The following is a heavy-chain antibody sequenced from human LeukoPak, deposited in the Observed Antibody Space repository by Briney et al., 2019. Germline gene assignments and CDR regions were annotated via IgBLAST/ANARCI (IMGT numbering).Heavy chain of an antibody. V-gene: IGHV4-34*01. D-gene: IGHD6-6*01. J-gene: IGHJ6*02. CDR3: ARVSRSTYYYYYGMDV. CDR1: GGSFSGYY. Sequence: PSETLSLTCAVYGGSFSGYYWSWIRQPPGKGLEWIGEINHSGSTNYNPSLKSRVTISVDTSKNQFSLKPSSVTAADTAVYYCARVSRSTYYYYYGMDVWGQGTTVTVSS. CDR2: INHSGST.